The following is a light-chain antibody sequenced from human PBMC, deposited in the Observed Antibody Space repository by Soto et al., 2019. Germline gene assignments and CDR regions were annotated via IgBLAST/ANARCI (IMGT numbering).Light chain of an antibody. CDR1: QSVSRN. CDR3: QQYNKWPLT. Sequence: EIVMTQSPATLSVSPGERATLSCGASQSVSRNLAWYQQKPGQAPRLLIYGASTRATDIAARISGSRSGTEFTLTISSLQSEDFAVYYCQQYNKWPLTFGGGTKVEIK. J-gene: IGKJ4*01. V-gene: IGKV3-15*01. CDR2: GAS.